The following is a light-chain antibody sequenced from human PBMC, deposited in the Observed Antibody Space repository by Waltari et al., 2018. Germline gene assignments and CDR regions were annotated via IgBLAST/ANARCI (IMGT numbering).Light chain of an antibody. V-gene: IGLV4-69*01. CDR3: QTWGTGTVV. CDR2: VNSDGTH. J-gene: IGLJ2*01. Sequence: QLVLTQSPSASASLGASVKLTCTLSSGHSTYTIAWHQQQPEKGPRYLMRVNSDGTHSKGDGIPDRFSGSTSGGERHLTISSLQPEDEADYYCQTWGTGTVVFGGGTKLTVL. CDR1: SGHSTYT.